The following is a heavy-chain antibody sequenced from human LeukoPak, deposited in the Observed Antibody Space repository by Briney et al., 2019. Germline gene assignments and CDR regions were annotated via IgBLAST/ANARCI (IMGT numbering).Heavy chain of an antibody. CDR1: GYTFTSYG. D-gene: IGHD3-22*01. J-gene: IGHJ4*02. CDR2: ISAYNGNT. V-gene: IGHV1-18*01. Sequence: EASVKVSCKASGYTFTSYGITWVRQAPGQGLEWMGWISAYNGNTNYAQNLQGRVTMTTDTSTSTAYMELRSLRSDDTAVYYCARGSRYYDSSGHHDYWGQGTLVTVSS. CDR3: ARGSRYYDSSGHHDY.